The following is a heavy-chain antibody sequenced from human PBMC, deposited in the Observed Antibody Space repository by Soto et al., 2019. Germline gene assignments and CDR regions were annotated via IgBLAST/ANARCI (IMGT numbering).Heavy chain of an antibody. CDR1: GGSISSCF. CDR2: IYDDGTT. Sequence: SETLSLTCSVSGGSISSCFRNWLRQPPGKGLEWIGYIYDDGTTDYNPSLKSRVTILLDMSKNQFSLKLSSVTAADTAVYYCVSSRSAIYGDALDVWGQGTMVTVSS. V-gene: IGHV4-59*03. CDR3: VSSRSAIYGDALDV. J-gene: IGHJ3*01. D-gene: IGHD2-2*01.